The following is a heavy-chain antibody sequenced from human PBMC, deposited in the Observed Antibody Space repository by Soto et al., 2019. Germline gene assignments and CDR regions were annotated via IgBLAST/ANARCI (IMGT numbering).Heavy chain of an antibody. CDR3: ARGDIVVVPAANSDWFDP. Sequence: PGGSLRLSCAASGFTFSSYWMHWVRQAPGKGLVWVSRINSDGSSTSYADSVKGRFTISRDNAKNTLYLQMNSLRAEDTAVYYCARGDIVVVPAANSDWFDPWGQGTLVTVSS. V-gene: IGHV3-74*01. J-gene: IGHJ5*02. CDR1: GFTFSSYW. CDR2: INSDGSST. D-gene: IGHD2-2*01.